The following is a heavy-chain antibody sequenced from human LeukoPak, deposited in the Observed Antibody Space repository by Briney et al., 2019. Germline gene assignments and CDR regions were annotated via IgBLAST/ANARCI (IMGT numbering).Heavy chain of an antibody. D-gene: IGHD1-26*01. CDR2: IDKGGNTI. CDR3: AREGSTSCTGWFDP. CDR1: GFTLSTAS. Sequence: GGSLRLSCVVSGFTLSTASMNWVRQAPGKGLEWISHIDKGGNTIYYAASVKGRFTISRDNAKNSLYLQMNSLRAEDTAVYYCAREGSTSCTGWFDPWGQGTLVTVSS. V-gene: IGHV3-48*04. J-gene: IGHJ5*02.